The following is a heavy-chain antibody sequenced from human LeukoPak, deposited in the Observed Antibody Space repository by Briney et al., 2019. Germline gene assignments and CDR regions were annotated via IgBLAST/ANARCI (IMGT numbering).Heavy chain of an antibody. CDR1: GYSFTSYW. J-gene: IGHJ6*02. V-gene: IGHV5-51*01. Sequence: GESLQISCQGSGYSFTSYWIGWVRRRPGKGLEWMGIIYPGDSDTRYSPSFQGQVTISADKSISTAYLQWSSLKASDTAMYYCARQLGCSGGSCYPMDVWGQGTTVTVSS. D-gene: IGHD2-15*01. CDR2: IYPGDSDT. CDR3: ARQLGCSGGSCYPMDV.